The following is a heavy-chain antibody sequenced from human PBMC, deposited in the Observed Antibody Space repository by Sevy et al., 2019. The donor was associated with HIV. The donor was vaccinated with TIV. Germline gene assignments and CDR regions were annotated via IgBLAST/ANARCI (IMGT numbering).Heavy chain of an antibody. CDR2: ILYGGRKK. CDR3: ARGLAALPGYYYGMDV. CDR1: GFTFSSYG. J-gene: IGHJ6*02. V-gene: IGHV3-33*01. D-gene: IGHD6-6*01. Sequence: GGSLRLSCAASGFTFSSYGMHWVRKAPGKGLEWVAAILYGGRKKYYADPVKGRFTFATHNSKNPFYLQRSSLTAEDTAAYYCARGLAALPGYYYGMDVWGQGIAVTVSS.